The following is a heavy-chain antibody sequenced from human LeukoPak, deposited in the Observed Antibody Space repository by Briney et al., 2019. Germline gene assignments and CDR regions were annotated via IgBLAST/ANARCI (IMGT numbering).Heavy chain of an antibody. J-gene: IGHJ4*02. CDR2: ISYDGSNK. CDR3: ARVGTKYYFDY. Sequence: GGSLRLSCAASGFTFSSYAMHWVRQAPGKGLEWVAVISYDGSNKYYADSVKGRFTISRDNSKNTLYLQMNSLRAEDTAVYYCARVGTKYYFDYWGQGTLVTVSS. CDR1: GFTFSSYA. D-gene: IGHD1/OR15-1a*01. V-gene: IGHV3-30-3*01.